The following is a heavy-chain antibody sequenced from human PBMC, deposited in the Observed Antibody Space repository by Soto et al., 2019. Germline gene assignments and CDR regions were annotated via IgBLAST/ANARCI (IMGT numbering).Heavy chain of an antibody. CDR3: AKGVTIFGVVAMDV. V-gene: IGHV3-30*18. Sequence: GGSLRLSCSATVFTFCSDGMPWVLQVPGKGLEWVAVISYDGSNKYYADSVKGRFTISRDNSKNTLYLQMNSLRAEDTAVYYCAKGVTIFGVVAMDVWGQGT. CDR2: ISYDGSNK. D-gene: IGHD3-3*01. J-gene: IGHJ6*02. CDR1: VFTFCSDG.